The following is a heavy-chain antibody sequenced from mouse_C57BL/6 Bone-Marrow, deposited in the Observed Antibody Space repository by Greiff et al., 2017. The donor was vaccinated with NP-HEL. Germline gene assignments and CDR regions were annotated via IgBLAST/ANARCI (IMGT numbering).Heavy chain of an antibody. CDR1: GYTFTSYW. CDR2: IDPNSGGT. Sequence: VQLQQPGADLVKPGASVKLSCKASGYTFTSYWMHWVKQRPGRGLEWIGRIDPNSGGTKFNEKFKTKATLTVDNSSSTAYMKLSSLTSEDSAVYYCARYYYGSRGWYFDVWGTGTTVTVSS. J-gene: IGHJ1*03. V-gene: IGHV1-72*01. CDR3: ARYYYGSRGWYFDV. D-gene: IGHD1-1*01.